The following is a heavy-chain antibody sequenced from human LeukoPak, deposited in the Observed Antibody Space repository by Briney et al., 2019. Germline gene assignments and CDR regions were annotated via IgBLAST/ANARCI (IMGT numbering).Heavy chain of an antibody. D-gene: IGHD6-13*01. CDR3: ARRDCSSWYNWFDP. J-gene: IGHJ5*02. CDR1: GFSISRGYF. V-gene: IGHV4-38-2*01. CDR2: IFHSGDT. Sequence: SETLSLTGAVSGFSISRGYFWAWIREPPGAWLEMIGSIFHSGDTYYNPSLKSRVALSVDTSKNQFSLRLTSVTAADTALYYCARRDCSSWYNWFDPWGQGILVTVSS.